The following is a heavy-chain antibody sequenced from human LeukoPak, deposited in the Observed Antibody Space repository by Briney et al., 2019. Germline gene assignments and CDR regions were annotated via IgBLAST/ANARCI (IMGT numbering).Heavy chain of an antibody. Sequence: SETLSLTCTVSGGSISSSSYYWGWIRQPPGKGLEWIGSIYYSGSTYYNPSLKSRVTISVDTSKNQFSLKLSSVTAADTAVYYCASWYYYDSSGYSLGAFDIGGRGTMVTVSS. CDR3: ASWYYYDSSGYSLGAFDI. CDR1: GGSISSSSYY. CDR2: IYYSGST. D-gene: IGHD3-22*01. V-gene: IGHV4-39*01. J-gene: IGHJ3*02.